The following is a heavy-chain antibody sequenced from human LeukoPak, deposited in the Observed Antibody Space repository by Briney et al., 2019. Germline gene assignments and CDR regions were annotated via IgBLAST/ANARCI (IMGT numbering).Heavy chain of an antibody. V-gene: IGHV4-31*03. Sequence: SETLSLTCTVSGGSISSGGYYWSWIRQHPGKGLEWIGYIYYSGSTYYNPSLKSRVTISVDTSKNQFSLKLSSVTAADTAVYYCARGLYYGGNLGFQHWGQGTLVTVSS. CDR2: IYYSGST. CDR1: GGSISSGGYY. J-gene: IGHJ1*01. D-gene: IGHD4-23*01. CDR3: ARGLYYGGNLGFQH.